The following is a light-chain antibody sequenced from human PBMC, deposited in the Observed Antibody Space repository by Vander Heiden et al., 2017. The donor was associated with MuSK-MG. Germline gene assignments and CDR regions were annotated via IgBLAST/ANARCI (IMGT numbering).Light chain of an antibody. J-gene: IGLJ3*02. CDR1: SSDVGGYNY. CDR2: DVT. CDR3: SSYTSSNTLVL. V-gene: IGLV2-14*03. Sequence: QSALTQPASVSGSPGQSITISCTGTSSDVGGYNYVSWYQQHPGEAPKLMIYDVTVRPSGVSNRFSGSKSGNTASLTISGLQAEDEADYYCSSYTSSNTLVLFGGGTKLTVL.